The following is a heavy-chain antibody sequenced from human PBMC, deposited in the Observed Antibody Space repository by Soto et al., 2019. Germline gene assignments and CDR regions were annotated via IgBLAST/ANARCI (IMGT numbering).Heavy chain of an antibody. CDR1: GFTFSSYA. Sequence: EVQLLESGGGLVQPGGSLRLSCAASGFTFSSYAMSWVRQAPGKWLEWVSAISGSGGSKYYADSVKGRFTISRDNSKNTLYLQMNSLRAEDTAVYYCAKTGSLLWFGEVLTQGYWGQGTMVTVSA. CDR3: AKTGSLLWFGEVLTQGY. CDR2: ISGSGGSK. V-gene: IGHV3-23*01. D-gene: IGHD3-10*01. J-gene: IGHJ4*02.